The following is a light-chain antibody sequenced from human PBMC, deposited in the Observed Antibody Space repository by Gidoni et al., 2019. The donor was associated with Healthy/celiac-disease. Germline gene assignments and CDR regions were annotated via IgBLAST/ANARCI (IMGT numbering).Light chain of an antibody. CDR1: QSISSW. CDR2: KAS. CDR3: QQYNSYSALT. J-gene: IGKJ4*01. Sequence: DIQMTQSPSTLAASLGDRVTITCRASQSISSWLAWYQQKPGNAPKLLIYKASSLESGVPSRFSGSGSGTEFTLTISSLQPDDFATYYCQQYNSYSALTFGGGTKVEIK. V-gene: IGKV1-5*03.